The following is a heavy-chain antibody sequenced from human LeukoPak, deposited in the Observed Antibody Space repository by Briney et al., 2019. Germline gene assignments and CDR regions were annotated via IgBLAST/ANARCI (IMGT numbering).Heavy chain of an antibody. J-gene: IGHJ1*01. V-gene: IGHV3-33*01. CDR2: IWFDGSEQ. CDR1: GVTFSTYA. CDR3: AREGDSRWGELSR. Sequence: PGGSLGLSCEASGVTFSTYAIHWVRQAPGKGLERVAVIWFDGSEQYYADSVKGRFIISRDNSKSTSNLQLNSLRAEDTAVYYCAREGDSRWGELSRWGQGTLVTVSS. D-gene: IGHD3-16*02.